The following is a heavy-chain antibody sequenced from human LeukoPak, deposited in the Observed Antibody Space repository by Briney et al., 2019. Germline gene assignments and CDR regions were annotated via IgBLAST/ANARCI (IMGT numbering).Heavy chain of an antibody. D-gene: IGHD3-10*01. J-gene: IGHJ4*02. V-gene: IGHV3-23*01. CDR1: GFTFRNYG. CDR2: IDYSGVST. CDR3: VPRGLYDLGH. Sequence: GGSLRLSCVASGFTFRNYGMSWVRQAPGKGLECVSAIDYSGVSTYYAESVKGRFTISRDNSKNTLYLQMNTLRAEDTALYYCVPRGLYDLGHWGQGTLVTVSS.